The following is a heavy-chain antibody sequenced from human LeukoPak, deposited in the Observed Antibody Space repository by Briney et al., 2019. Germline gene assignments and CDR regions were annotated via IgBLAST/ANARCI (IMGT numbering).Heavy chain of an antibody. Sequence: SSVTVSCQASGYTFTGNAMHWVRQAPGQRLAWMGWINAGNGNTKYPKKFQGRVTITRDTSATPVYMELSSLGSEDTAVYYCATEVWGSRRIDYWGQGTLVTVSS. CDR2: INAGNGNT. CDR1: GYTFTGNA. V-gene: IGHV1-3*01. CDR3: ATEVWGSRRIDY. J-gene: IGHJ4*01. D-gene: IGHD3-16*01.